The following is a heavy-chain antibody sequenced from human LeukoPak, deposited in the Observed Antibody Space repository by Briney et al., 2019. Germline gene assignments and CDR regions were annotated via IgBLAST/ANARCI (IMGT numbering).Heavy chain of an antibody. CDR2: INPNSGGT. CDR3: ARDLPRSLEIALNWFDP. CDR1: GYTFTGYY. Sequence: ASVKVSCKASGYTFTGYYMHWVRQAPGQGLEWMGWINPNSGGTNYAQKFQGRVTMTRDTSISTAYMELSRLRSDDTAVYYCARDLPRSLEIALNWFDPWGQGTLVTVSS. V-gene: IGHV1-2*02. D-gene: IGHD2/OR15-2a*01. J-gene: IGHJ5*02.